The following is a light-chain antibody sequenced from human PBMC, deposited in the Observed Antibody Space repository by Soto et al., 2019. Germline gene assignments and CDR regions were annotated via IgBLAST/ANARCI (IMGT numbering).Light chain of an antibody. CDR2: DVR. CDR1: SSDVGGFDY. V-gene: IGLV2-14*01. Sequence: QSALTQPASVSGSPGQSITISCTGTSSDVGGFDYVSWYQQSPGKAPRVLIYDVRNRPSGISYRFSGSRSGNTASLTISGLQADDEADYYCLSYTTSTTYVFGPGTVVTVL. J-gene: IGLJ1*01. CDR3: LSYTTSTTYV.